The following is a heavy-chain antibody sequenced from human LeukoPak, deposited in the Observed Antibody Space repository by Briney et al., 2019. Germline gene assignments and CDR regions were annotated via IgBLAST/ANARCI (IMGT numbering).Heavy chain of an antibody. CDR3: AKFGSDHYYYYIHV. CDR2: IRYDGSNK. V-gene: IGHV3-30*02. J-gene: IGHJ6*03. CDR1: GFTFSSYG. D-gene: IGHD3-16*01. Sequence: GGSLRFSCAASGFTFSSYGMHWVRQAPGKGLEWVAFIRYDGSNKYYADSVKGRFTISRDNSKNTLYLQMNGLRAEDTAVYYCAKFGSDHYYYYIHVWGKGTTVTVSS.